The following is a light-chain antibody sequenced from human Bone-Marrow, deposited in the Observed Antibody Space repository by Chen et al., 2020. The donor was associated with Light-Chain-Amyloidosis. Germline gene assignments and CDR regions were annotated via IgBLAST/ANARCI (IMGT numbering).Light chain of an antibody. V-gene: IGLV3-21*02. CDR3: QVWDRSSDRPV. CDR2: DDS. CDR1: NIGSTS. J-gene: IGLJ3*02. Sequence: SYVLTQPSSVSVAPGQTATIACGGNNIGSTSVPWYQQTPGQAPLLAVYDDSARPSGIPERLSGSNSGNTATLTISRVEAGDEADYYCQVWDRSSDRPVFGGGTKLTVL.